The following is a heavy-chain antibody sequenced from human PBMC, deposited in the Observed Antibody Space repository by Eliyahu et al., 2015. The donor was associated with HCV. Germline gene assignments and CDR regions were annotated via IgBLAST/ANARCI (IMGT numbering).Heavy chain of an antibody. D-gene: IGHD3-22*01. CDR3: AREPYSYESNGPDY. V-gene: IGHV1-46*01. CDR2: INPNVGDT. Sequence: QVQLVQSGAEVKKPGXSVKVSCKTSGYTFTNYYIHWVRQAPGQGLEWMGIINPNVGDTTYAQRFQGRVTMTSDTPTSTVYIELSSLRSEDTAVYYCAREPYSYESNGPDYWGQGTLVTVSS. CDR1: GYTFTNYY. J-gene: IGHJ4*02.